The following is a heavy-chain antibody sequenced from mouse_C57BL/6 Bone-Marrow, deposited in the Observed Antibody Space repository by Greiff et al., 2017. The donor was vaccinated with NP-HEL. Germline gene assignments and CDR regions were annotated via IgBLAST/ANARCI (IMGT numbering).Heavy chain of an antibody. J-gene: IGHJ2*01. V-gene: IGHV6-3*01. CDR1: GFTFSNYW. Sequence: EVKVEESGGGLVQPGGSMKLSCVASGFTFSNYWMNWVRQSPEKGLEWVAQIRLKSDNYATHYAESVKGRFTISRDDSKSSVYLQMNNLRAEDTGIYYCTLYYDYDEEYFDYWGQGTTLTVSS. CDR2: IRLKSDNYAT. CDR3: TLYYDYDEEYFDY. D-gene: IGHD2-4*01.